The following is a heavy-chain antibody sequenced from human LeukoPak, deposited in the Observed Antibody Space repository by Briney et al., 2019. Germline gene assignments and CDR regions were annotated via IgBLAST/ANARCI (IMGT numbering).Heavy chain of an antibody. J-gene: IGHJ1*01. CDR3: AREDYCSGGSCYSGYFQH. CDR1: GGSINTYY. CDR2: IYYSGTT. D-gene: IGHD2-15*01. Sequence: PSETLSLTCTVSGGSINTYYWSWLRQPPGKGLEWIGYIYYSGTTNYNPSLKSRVTISVDTSKNQFSLKLSSVTAADTAVYYCAREDYCSGGSCYSGYFQHWGQGTLVTVSS. V-gene: IGHV4-59*01.